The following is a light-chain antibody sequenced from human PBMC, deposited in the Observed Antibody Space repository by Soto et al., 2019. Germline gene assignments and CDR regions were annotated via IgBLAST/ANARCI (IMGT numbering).Light chain of an antibody. V-gene: IGKV1-39*01. J-gene: IGKJ4*01. CDR1: QSISCY. Sequence: DIRMTQSPSSLSAYVGDSVIITCRASQSISCYFTWYQQKPGKAPKVLISGASSLQCWFPLRFSGSRSGTDLTLTISSLQSEDFARYSCQQSLCTPLTFGIGTNVEIK. CDR2: GAS. CDR3: QQSLCTPLT.